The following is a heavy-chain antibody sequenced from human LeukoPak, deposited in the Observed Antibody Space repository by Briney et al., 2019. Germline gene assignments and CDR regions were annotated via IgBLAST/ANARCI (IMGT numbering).Heavy chain of an antibody. J-gene: IGHJ5*02. Sequence: SVKVSCKASGGTFSSYAISWVRQAPGQGLEWMGGIIPIFGTANYAQKFQGRVTITADESTSTAYMERSSLRSEDTAVYYCARGRWQPARVPNWFDPWGQGTLVTVSS. D-gene: IGHD5-24*01. CDR3: ARGRWQPARVPNWFDP. CDR1: GGTFSSYA. V-gene: IGHV1-69*13. CDR2: IIPIFGTA.